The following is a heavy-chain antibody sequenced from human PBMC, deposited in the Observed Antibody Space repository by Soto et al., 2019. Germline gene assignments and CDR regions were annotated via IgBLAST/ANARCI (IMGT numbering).Heavy chain of an antibody. D-gene: IGHD6-6*01. CDR1: GFTFSSYA. V-gene: IGHV3-23*01. J-gene: IGHJ4*02. CDR2: ISGSGGST. Sequence: GGSLRLSCAASGFTFSSYAMSWVRQAPGKGLECISVISGSGGSTYYADSVKGRFTISRDNSKNTLYLQMNSLRAEDTAIYYCAKDLVLYSSSSPHYFDYWGQGTLVTVSS. CDR3: AKDLVLYSSSSPHYFDY.